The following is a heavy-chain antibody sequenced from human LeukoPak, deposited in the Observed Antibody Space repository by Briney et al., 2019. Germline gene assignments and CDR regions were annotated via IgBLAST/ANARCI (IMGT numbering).Heavy chain of an antibody. CDR2: IYYSGST. CDR3: ARGRGYDSTAYFDY. J-gene: IGHJ4*02. Sequence: SETLSLTCTVSGGYIGSSSYYWGWSRQPPGKGLEWIGSIYYSGSTYYNPSLKSRVTISVDTSKNQFSLKLSSVTAADTAVYYCARGRGYDSTAYFDYWGQGTLVTVSS. CDR1: GGYIGSSSYY. V-gene: IGHV4-39*07. D-gene: IGHD5-12*01.